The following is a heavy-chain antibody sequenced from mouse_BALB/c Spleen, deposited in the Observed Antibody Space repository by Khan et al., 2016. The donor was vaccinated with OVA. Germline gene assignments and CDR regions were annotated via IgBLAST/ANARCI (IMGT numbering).Heavy chain of an antibody. J-gene: IGHJ3*01. CDR1: GYTFSSYY. CDR2: INPTNGGT. D-gene: IGHD2-10*02. Sequence: VELVESGAELVKPGASVKLSCKASGYTFSSYYMYWVKQRPGQGLEWIGGINPTNGGTNFNEKFKTKATLTVDKSSSTAYMQLSSLTSEDSAVYYCKRSGYANPFAYWGQGTLVTVSA. CDR3: KRSGYANPFAY. V-gene: IGHV1S81*02.